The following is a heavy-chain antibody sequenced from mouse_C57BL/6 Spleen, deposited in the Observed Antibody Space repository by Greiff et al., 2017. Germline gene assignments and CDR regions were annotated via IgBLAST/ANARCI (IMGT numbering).Heavy chain of an antibody. D-gene: IGHD4-1*01. CDR2: ISSGSSTI. Sequence: EVKLVESGGGLVKPGGSLKLSCAASGFTFSDYGMHWVRQAPEKGLEWVAYISSGSSTIYYADTVKGRFTISRDNAKNTLFLQMTSLRSEDTAMYYCAKNWDLWFAYWGQGTLVTVSA. J-gene: IGHJ3*01. CDR3: AKNWDLWFAY. V-gene: IGHV5-17*01. CDR1: GFTFSDYG.